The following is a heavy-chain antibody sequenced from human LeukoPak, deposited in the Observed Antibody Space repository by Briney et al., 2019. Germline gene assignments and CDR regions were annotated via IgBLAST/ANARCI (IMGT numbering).Heavy chain of an antibody. J-gene: IGHJ4*02. CDR3: ARYSSSRGN. CDR2: IGTAGDT. D-gene: IGHD6-13*01. CDR1: GFTFSIYD. Sequence: GGSLRLSCAASGFTFSIYDIHWVRQATGKGLEWVSAIGTAGDTYYPGSVKGRFTISRDNAKNTLYLQMNSLRAEDTAVYYCARYSSSRGNWGQGTLVTVSS. V-gene: IGHV3-13*01.